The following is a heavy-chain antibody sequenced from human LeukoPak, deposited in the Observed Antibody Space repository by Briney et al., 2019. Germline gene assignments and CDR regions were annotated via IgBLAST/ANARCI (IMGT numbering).Heavy chain of an antibody. V-gene: IGHV4-4*07. Sequence: SETLSLTCTVSGGSISSYYWSWIRQPAGKGLEWIGRIYTSGSTNYNPSLKSRVTISVDTSKNQFSLKLSSVTAADTAVYYCARQGRGVISAAYYYYYMDVWGKGTTVTISS. CDR1: GGSISSYY. CDR2: IYTSGST. D-gene: IGHD3-10*01. J-gene: IGHJ6*03. CDR3: ARQGRGVISAAYYYYYMDV.